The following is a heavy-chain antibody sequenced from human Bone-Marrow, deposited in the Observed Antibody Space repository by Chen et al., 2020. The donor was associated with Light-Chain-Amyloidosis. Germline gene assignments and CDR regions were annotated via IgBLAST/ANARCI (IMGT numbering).Heavy chain of an antibody. CDR3: ARHPDDYWSWFAP. CDR1: GGSISSSSYY. V-gene: IGHV4-39*01. CDR2: IYSSGST. J-gene: IGHJ5*02. D-gene: IGHD3-3*01. Sequence: QVRLQESGPGLVKPSETLSLTCTVSGGSISSSSYYWGWIRQPPGKGLEWIGTIYSSGSTYYNPSLESRVTISVDTSKNQFSLKLTSVTAADMAVYYCARHPDDYWSWFAPWGQGTLVTVSA.